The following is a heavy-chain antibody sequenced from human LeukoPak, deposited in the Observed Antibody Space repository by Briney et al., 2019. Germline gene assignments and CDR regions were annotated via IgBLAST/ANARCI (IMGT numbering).Heavy chain of an antibody. CDR3: ARDPGYCSGGSCRWDYYYGMDV. D-gene: IGHD2-15*01. CDR1: GYTFTSYG. V-gene: IGHV1-18*01. CDR2: ISAYNGNI. Sequence: ASIKVSCKASGYTFTSYGISWVRQAPGQGLEWMGWISAYNGNINYAQKLQGRVTITRDTSASTASMELSSLRSEDTAVYYCARDPGYCSGGSCRWDYYYGMDVWGQGTTVTVSS. J-gene: IGHJ6*02.